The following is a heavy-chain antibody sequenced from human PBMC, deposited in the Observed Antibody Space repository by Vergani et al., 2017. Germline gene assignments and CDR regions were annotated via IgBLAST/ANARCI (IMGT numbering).Heavy chain of an antibody. D-gene: IGHD6-6*01. V-gene: IGHV3-23*01. CDR3: AKWSGSSSSAYYYYYYMDV. Sequence: EVQLLESGGGLVQPGGSLRLSCAASGFTFSSYAMSWVRQVPGKGLEWVSGISGSGGNTYYADSVKGRFTISRDNAKNTLYLQMNSLRAEDTAVYYCAKWSGSSSSAYYYYYYMDVWGKGTTVTVSS. CDR1: GFTFSSYA. CDR2: ISGSGGNT. J-gene: IGHJ6*03.